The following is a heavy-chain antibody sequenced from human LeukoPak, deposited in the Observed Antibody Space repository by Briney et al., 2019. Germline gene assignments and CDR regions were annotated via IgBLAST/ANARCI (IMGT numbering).Heavy chain of an antibody. Sequence: SVKVSCKASGYTFTTAGITWVRQAPGQGLEWLGWITPYNGSPTYAQRLQGRVTLTTDTSTTTAYMELRSLTSDDTAIYYCARGGDGDYDYWGQGTLVTVSS. CDR1: GYTFTTAG. CDR3: ARGGDGDYDY. CDR2: ITPYNGSP. D-gene: IGHD4-17*01. V-gene: IGHV1-18*01. J-gene: IGHJ4*02.